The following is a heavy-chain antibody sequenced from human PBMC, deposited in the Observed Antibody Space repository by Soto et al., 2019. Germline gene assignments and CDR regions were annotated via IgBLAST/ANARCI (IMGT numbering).Heavy chain of an antibody. J-gene: IGHJ4*02. V-gene: IGHV3-30*03. Sequence: QVQLVESGGGVVQPGRSLRLSCEGSGFSFRNDGMHWVRQAPGMGLEWVGLISYDGVNKYYGDSVRGRFTISRDNSKNTVYLHVTSLRAEDTAVYYCASGGYCSGGYCYSGDYWGQGTLVIVSS. CDR1: GFSFRNDG. D-gene: IGHD2-15*01. CDR3: ASGGYCSGGYCYSGDY. CDR2: ISYDGVNK.